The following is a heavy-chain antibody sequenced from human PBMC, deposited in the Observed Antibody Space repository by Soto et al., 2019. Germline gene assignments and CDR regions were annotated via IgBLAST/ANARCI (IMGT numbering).Heavy chain of an antibody. CDR1: GGTFSSYA. V-gene: IGHV1-69*01. D-gene: IGHD3-22*01. CDR3: ARPSAYYYDRSCYAFDI. CDR2: IIPIFGTA. Sequence: QVQLVQSGAEVKKPGSSVKVSCKASGGTFSSYAISWVRQAPGQGLEWMGGIIPIFGTANYAQKFQGRVTITADEATSSAYMELSSLISEDTAVYYCARPSAYYYDRSCYAFDIWGQGTMVTVSS. J-gene: IGHJ3*02.